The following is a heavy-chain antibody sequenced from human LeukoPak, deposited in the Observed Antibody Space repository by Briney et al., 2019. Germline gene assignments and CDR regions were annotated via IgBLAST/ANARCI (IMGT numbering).Heavy chain of an antibody. CDR1: GGSFSGHY. D-gene: IGHD6-13*01. CDR3: ARGVFPGYSSSWYKVGYWFDP. CDR2: INHSGST. Sequence: SETLSLTCAVYGGSFSGHYWSWIRQPPGKGLEWIGEINHSGSTNYNPSLKSRVTISVDTSKNQFSLKLSSVTAADTAVYYCARGVFPGYSSSWYKVGYWFDPWGQGTLVTVSS. J-gene: IGHJ5*02. V-gene: IGHV4-34*01.